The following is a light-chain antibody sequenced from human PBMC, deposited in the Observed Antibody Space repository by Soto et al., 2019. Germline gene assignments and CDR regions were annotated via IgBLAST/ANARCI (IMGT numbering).Light chain of an antibody. V-gene: IGLV2-14*01. CDR2: EVS. Sequence: QSVLTQPAFVSGSPGQSMTISCTGTSSDVGGYNYVSWYQHPPGKAPKLMISEVSNRPSGVSNRFSGSKSGNTASLTISGLQAEDEADYYCSSYTSTSTRVFGTGTKVTV. CDR1: SSDVGGYNY. J-gene: IGLJ1*01. CDR3: SSYTSTSTRV.